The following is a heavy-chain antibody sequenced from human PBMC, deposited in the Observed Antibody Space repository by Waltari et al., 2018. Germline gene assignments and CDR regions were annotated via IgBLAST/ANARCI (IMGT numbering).Heavy chain of an antibody. CDR2: IYGGSGST. D-gene: IGHD5-18*01. Sequence: QVQLQESGPGLVKPSETLSLTCAVSGGSISTNYWSWIRQSPGKGLELIGYIYGGSGSTSYNPSLKSRVTISTDTSNNHFSLRLTSVTAADTALYFCARQIDSGYSYGDRFDVWGPGVLVTVSS. V-gene: IGHV4-59*08. CDR1: GGSISTNY. CDR3: ARQIDSGYSYGDRFDV. J-gene: IGHJ5*02.